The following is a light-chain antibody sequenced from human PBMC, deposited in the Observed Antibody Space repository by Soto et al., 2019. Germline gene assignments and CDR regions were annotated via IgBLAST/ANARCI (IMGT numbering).Light chain of an antibody. CDR1: SSDVGGYNY. J-gene: IGLJ1*01. CDR3: SSYAGSRNG. CDR2: EVN. Sequence: QSVLTQPPSASGSPGQSVAISCTGTSSDVGGYNYVSWYQQHPGKAPKLMIYEVNKRPSGVPDRFSGSKSGNTASLTVSGLQAEDEADYYCSSYAGSRNGFGTGTNVTVL. V-gene: IGLV2-8*01.